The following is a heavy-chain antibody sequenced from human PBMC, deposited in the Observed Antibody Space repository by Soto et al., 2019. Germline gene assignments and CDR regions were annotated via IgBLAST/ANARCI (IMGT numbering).Heavy chain of an antibody. J-gene: IGHJ4*02. D-gene: IGHD6-19*01. CDR1: GGSFSGYY. CDR3: GRGGFYRSGYGFFDY. V-gene: IGHV4-34*01. CDR2: INHSGST. Sequence: SETLSLTCAVYGGSFSGYYWSWIRQPPGKGLEWIGEINHSGSTNYNPSLKSRVTISVDTSKNQFSLKLSSVTAADTAVYYCGRGGFYRSGYGFFDYWGQGTLVTVSS.